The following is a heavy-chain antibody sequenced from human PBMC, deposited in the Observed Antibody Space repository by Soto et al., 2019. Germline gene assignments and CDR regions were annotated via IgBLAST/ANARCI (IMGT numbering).Heavy chain of an antibody. CDR3: ATGSSSGLVVVAILRHYYYYGMDV. J-gene: IGHJ6*02. D-gene: IGHD6-19*01. Sequence: QVQLVQSGAEVKKPGSSVKVSCKASGGTFSSYAISWVRQAPGQGLEWMGGIIPIFGTANYAQKFQGRVTITADESTSTAYMELSSLRSEDTAVYYCATGSSSGLVVVAILRHYYYYGMDVWGQGTTVTVSS. CDR1: GGTFSSYA. V-gene: IGHV1-69*01. CDR2: IIPIFGTA.